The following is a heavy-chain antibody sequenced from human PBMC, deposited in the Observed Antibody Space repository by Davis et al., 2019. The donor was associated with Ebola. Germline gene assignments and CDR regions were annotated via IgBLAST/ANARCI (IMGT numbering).Heavy chain of an antibody. CDR1: GFTFSDYY. Sequence: GGSLRLSCAASGFTFSDYYMSWIRQAPGKGLEWVAVISYDGSNKYYADSVKGRFTISRDNSKNTLYLQMNSLRAEDTAVYYCASQVYYGRDYWGQGTLVTVSS. D-gene: IGHD3-10*01. J-gene: IGHJ4*02. CDR3: ASQVYYGRDY. V-gene: IGHV3-30-3*01. CDR2: ISYDGSNK.